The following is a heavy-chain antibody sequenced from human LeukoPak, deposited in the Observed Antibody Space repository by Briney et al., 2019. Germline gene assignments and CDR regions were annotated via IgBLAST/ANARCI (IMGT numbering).Heavy chain of an antibody. CDR2: FHPEDGET. CDR3: ATSRAFDYGMDV. CDR1: GYTLTELS. J-gene: IGHJ6*02. V-gene: IGHV1-24*01. Sequence: GASVKLSCKVSGYTLTELSMHWVRQAPGKGLEWMGGFHPEDGETIYAQKFQGRVTMTEDTSTDTDYMELSRLRSEDTAVYYCATSRAFDYGMDVWGQGTTVTVSS.